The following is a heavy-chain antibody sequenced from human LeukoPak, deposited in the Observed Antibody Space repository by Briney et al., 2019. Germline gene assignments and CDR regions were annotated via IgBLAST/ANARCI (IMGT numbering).Heavy chain of an antibody. CDR1: GGSISSGDYY. CDR3: AREVDRIGRDY. J-gene: IGHJ4*02. D-gene: IGHD5-12*01. Sequence: SETLSLTCTVSGGSISSGDYYWSWIRQPPGKSLEWIGYIYYSGSTYYNPSLKSRVTISVDTSKNQFSLKLSSVTAADTAVYYCAREVDRIGRDYWGQGTLVTVSS. CDR2: IYYSGST. V-gene: IGHV4-30-4*01.